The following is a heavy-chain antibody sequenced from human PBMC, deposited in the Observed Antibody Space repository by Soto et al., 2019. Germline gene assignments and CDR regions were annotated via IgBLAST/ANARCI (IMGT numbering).Heavy chain of an antibody. D-gene: IGHD6-6*01. CDR2: MNPNSGNT. CDR3: ARGLTGYSSSSLKIKEGY. CDR1: GYTFTSYD. Sequence: QVQLVQSGAEVKKPGASVKVSCKASGYTFTSYDINWVRQATGQGLEWMGWMNPNSGNTGYAQKFQGRVTMTRNSSISTAYIELSSLRSEDTAVYYCARGLTGYSSSSLKIKEGYWGQGTLVTVSS. V-gene: IGHV1-8*01. J-gene: IGHJ4*02.